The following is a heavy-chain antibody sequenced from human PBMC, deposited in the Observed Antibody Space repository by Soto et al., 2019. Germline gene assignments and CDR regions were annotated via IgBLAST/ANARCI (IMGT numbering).Heavy chain of an antibody. J-gene: IGHJ6*03. Sequence: GESLKISCKGSGYSFTSYWIGWVRQMPGKGLEWMGIIYPGDSDTRYSPSFQGQVTISADKSISTAYLQWSSLKASDTAMYYCARRTGGTGDDYYYMDVWGKGTTVPVSS. CDR2: IYPGDSDT. D-gene: IGHD7-27*01. V-gene: IGHV5-51*01. CDR1: GYSFTSYW. CDR3: ARRTGGTGDDYYYMDV.